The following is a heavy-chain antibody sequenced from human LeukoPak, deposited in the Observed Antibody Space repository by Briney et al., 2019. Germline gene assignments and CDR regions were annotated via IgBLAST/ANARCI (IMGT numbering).Heavy chain of an antibody. CDR1: GGSISSHY. CDR3: ARGDYSYYYMDV. V-gene: IGHV4-59*11. J-gene: IGHJ6*03. CDR2: IYYSGST. Sequence: PSETLSLTCAVSGGSISSHYWSWIRQPPGKGLEWIGYIYYSGSTNYNPSLKSRVTISVDTSKNQFSLKLSSVTAADTAVYYCARGDYSYYYMDVWGKGTTVTVSS.